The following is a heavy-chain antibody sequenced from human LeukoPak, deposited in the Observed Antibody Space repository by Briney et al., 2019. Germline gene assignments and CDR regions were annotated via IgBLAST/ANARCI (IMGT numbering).Heavy chain of an antibody. CDR1: GFIFSSYS. D-gene: IGHD6-13*01. CDR2: ISSSSSYI. J-gene: IGHJ4*02. Sequence: PGGSLRLSCAASGFIFSSYSMNWVRQAPGKGLEWVSSISSSSSYIYYADSLKGRFTISRDNAKNSLYLQMNSLRAEDTAVYYCARDGGSSWYFDYWGQGTLVTVSS. CDR3: ARDGGSSWYFDY. V-gene: IGHV3-21*01.